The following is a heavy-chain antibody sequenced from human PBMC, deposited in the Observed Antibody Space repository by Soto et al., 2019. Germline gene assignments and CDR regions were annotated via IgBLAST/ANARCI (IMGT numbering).Heavy chain of an antibody. V-gene: IGHV4-31*03. CDR2: IYYSGST. J-gene: IGHJ4*02. D-gene: IGHD4-17*01. CDR3: GRANYGDYRHGFDY. CDR1: GGSINSGDYY. Sequence: QVQLQESGPGLVKPSQTLSLTCTVSGGSINSGDYYWSWIRQHPGKGLEWIGYIYYSGSTYYNPSLKSRVSISVDTSKNQFSLKLSSVTAADTAVYYCGRANYGDYRHGFDYWGQGTLVTVSS.